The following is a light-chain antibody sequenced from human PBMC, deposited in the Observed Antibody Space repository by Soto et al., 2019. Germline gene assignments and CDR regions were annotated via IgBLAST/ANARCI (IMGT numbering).Light chain of an antibody. CDR1: ETISTF. J-gene: IGKJ4*01. CDR3: QQSYDTLLS. CDR2: GAS. V-gene: IGKV1-39*01. Sequence: DIQMTQSPSSLSVSVGDRVTMTCRASETISTFLNWYQVKPGKAPKLLIHGASSLQSGVPLRFSGSGSGTDFSLTISSLQPEDFATYYCQQSYDTLLSFGGGTKVDIK.